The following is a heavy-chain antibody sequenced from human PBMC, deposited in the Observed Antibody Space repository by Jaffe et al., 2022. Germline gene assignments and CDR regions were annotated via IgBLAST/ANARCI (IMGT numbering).Heavy chain of an antibody. V-gene: IGHV4-34*01. CDR1: GGSFSGYY. CDR3: ARGPDYYGSGSYYNLPYFDY. Sequence: QVQLQQWGAGLLKPSETLSLTCAVYGGSFSGYYWSWIRQPPGKGLEWIGEINHSGSTNYNPSLKSRVTISVDTSKNQFSLKLSSVTAADTAVYYCARGPDYYGSGSYYNLPYFDYWGQGTLVTVSS. J-gene: IGHJ4*02. CDR2: INHSGST. D-gene: IGHD3-10*01.